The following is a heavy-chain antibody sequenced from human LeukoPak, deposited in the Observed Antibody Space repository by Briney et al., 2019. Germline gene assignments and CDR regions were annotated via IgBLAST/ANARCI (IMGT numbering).Heavy chain of an antibody. CDR1: GYTFTSYY. D-gene: IGHD3-3*01. J-gene: IGHJ6*02. V-gene: IGHV1-46*01. CDR2: INPSGGST. Sequence: GASVTVSFTASGYTFTSYYMHWVRQAPGQGLEWMGIINPSGGSTSYAQKFQGRVTMTRDTSTSTVYMELSSLRSEDTAVYYCAREYVLRFLEWLLEGPYYYYGMDVWGQGTTVTVSS. CDR3: AREYVLRFLEWLLEGPYYYYGMDV.